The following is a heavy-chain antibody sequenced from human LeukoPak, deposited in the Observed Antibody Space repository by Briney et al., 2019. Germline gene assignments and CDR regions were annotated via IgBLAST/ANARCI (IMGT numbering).Heavy chain of an antibody. V-gene: IGHV1-2*02. CDR1: GYTFTGCY. D-gene: IGHD3-10*01. Sequence: ASVKVSCKASGYTFTGCYMHWVRQAPGQGLEWMGWINPNSGGTNYAQKFQGRVTMTRDTSISTAYMELSRLRSDDTAVYYCARWDQLGYGSFDYWGQGTLVTVSS. CDR3: ARWDQLGYGSFDY. J-gene: IGHJ4*02. CDR2: INPNSGGT.